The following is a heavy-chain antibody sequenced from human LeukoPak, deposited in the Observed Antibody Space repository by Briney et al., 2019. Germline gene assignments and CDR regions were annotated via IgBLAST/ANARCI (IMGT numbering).Heavy chain of an antibody. V-gene: IGHV3-23*01. CDR1: GFTFSSYA. J-gene: IGHJ4*02. D-gene: IGHD6-13*01. Sequence: GGSLRLSCAASGFTFSSYAMTWVRQAPGKGLEWVSAISGSGGSTYYADSVKGRFTISRDNAKNSLYLQMNSLRAEDTAVYYCARDRIAAAGYFDYWGQGTLVTVSS. CDR3: ARDRIAAAGYFDY. CDR2: ISGSGGST.